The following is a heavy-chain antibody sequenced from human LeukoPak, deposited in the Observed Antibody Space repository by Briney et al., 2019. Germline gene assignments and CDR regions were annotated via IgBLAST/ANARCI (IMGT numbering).Heavy chain of an antibody. J-gene: IGHJ1*01. CDR2: IYYSGST. CDR1: GGSISSSSYY. V-gene: IGHV4-39*07. Sequence: PSETLSLTCTVSGGSISSSSYYWGWIRQPPGKGLEWIGSIYYSGSTYYNPSLKSRVTISVDTSKNQFSLKLSSVTAADTAVYYCARSTGHAEYFQHWGQGTLVTVSS. CDR3: ARSTGHAEYFQH.